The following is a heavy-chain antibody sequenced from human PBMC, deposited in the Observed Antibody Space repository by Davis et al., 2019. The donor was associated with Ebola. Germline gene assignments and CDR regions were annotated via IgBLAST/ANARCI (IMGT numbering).Heavy chain of an antibody. V-gene: IGHV2-70*11. CDR2: IDWDDDK. D-gene: IGHD1-14*01. CDR3: ARSTGYYYYGMDV. CDR1: GGSISSYYW. Sequence: TLSLTCTVSGGSISSYYWSWIRQPPGKALEWLARIDWDDDKYYSTSLKTRLTISKDTSKNQVVLTMTNMDPVDTATYYCARSTGYYYYGMDVWGQGTTVTVSS. J-gene: IGHJ6*02.